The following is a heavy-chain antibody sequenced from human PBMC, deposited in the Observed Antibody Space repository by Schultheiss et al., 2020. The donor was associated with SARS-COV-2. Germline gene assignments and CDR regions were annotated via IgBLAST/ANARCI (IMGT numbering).Heavy chain of an antibody. Sequence: SVKVSCKVSGYTLTELSMHWVRQAPGKGLEWMGRIIPILGIANYAQKFQGRVTITADKSTSTAYMELNSLRVEDTAVYYCAKHGYNWRIDYWGQGTLVTVSS. J-gene: IGHJ4*02. V-gene: IGHV1-69*02. CDR3: AKHGYNWRIDY. CDR2: IIPILGIA. D-gene: IGHD5-24*01. CDR1: GYTLTELS.